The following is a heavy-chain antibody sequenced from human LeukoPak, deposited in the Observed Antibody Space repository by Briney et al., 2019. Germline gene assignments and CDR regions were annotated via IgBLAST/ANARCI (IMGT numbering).Heavy chain of an antibody. CDR2: IIPIFGIA. D-gene: IGHD3-22*01. CDR3: AYYDSSGYHFDY. J-gene: IGHJ4*02. Sequence: SVKVSCKASGGTFSSYAISWVRQAPGQGLEWMGRIIPIFGIANYAQKFQGRVTITADKSTSTAYMELSSRRSEDTAVYYCAYYDSSGYHFDYWGQGTLVTVSS. V-gene: IGHV1-69*04. CDR1: GGTFSSYA.